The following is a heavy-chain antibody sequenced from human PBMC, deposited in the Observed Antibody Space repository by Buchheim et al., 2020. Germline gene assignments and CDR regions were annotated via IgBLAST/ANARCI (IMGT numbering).Heavy chain of an antibody. CDR3: AKDSAGITIFGVVIIGRDV. Sequence: QVQLVESGGGVVQPGRSLRLSCAASGFTFSSYGMHWVRQAPGKGLEWVAVVSYEGINKYYGDSVKGRFTISTDNSQNTLYLQMNSLRAEDTAVYYCAKDSAGITIFGVVIIGRDVWGQGTT. D-gene: IGHD3-3*01. J-gene: IGHJ6*02. CDR2: VSYEGINK. CDR1: GFTFSSYG. V-gene: IGHV3-30*18.